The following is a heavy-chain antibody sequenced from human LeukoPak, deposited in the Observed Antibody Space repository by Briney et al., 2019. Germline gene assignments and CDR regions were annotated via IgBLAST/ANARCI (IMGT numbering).Heavy chain of an antibody. CDR3: ARVKTYYDFWSGTLTHLYYFDH. J-gene: IGHJ4*02. V-gene: IGHV4-59*01. CDR2: IYYSGST. D-gene: IGHD3-3*01. Sequence: SETLSLTCAVYGGSFSGYYWSWIRQPPGKGLEWIGYIYYSGSTNYNPSLKSRVTISVDTSKNQFSLKLSSVTAADTAVYYCARVKTYYDFWSGTLTHLYYFDHWGQGTLVTVSS. CDR1: GGSFSGYY.